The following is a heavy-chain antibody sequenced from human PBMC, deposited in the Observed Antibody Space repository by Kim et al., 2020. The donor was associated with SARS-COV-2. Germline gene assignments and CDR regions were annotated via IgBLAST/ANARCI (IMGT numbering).Heavy chain of an antibody. V-gene: IGHV4-59*08. CDR3: ARLWHYDSRGYYGFDY. J-gene: IGHJ4*02. CDR1: VSGDTVSGGYSSIYY. D-gene: IGHD3-22*01. CDR2: VSDRGTT. Sequence: SETLSLTCTVSGDTVSGGYSSIYYWGWVRKPPGKGLEWMGYVSDRGTTNYNPSLKSRATTSVDTSKNHLSLNLKSVTAADTATYYCARLWHYDSRGYYGFDYWGQGILVTVSS.